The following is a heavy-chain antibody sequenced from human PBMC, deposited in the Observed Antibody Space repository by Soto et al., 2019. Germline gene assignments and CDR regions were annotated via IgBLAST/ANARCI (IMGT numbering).Heavy chain of an antibody. CDR2: ISYDGSNK. Sequence: QVQLVESGGGVVQPGRSLRLSCAASGFTFSSYGMHWVRQAPGKGLEWVAVISYDGSNKYYADSVKGRFTISRDNSKITLYLQMNSLRAEVTAVYYCAKGIQIVATMVPYYFDYWGQGTLVTVSS. CDR1: GFTFSSYG. CDR3: AKGIQIVATMVPYYFDY. J-gene: IGHJ4*02. D-gene: IGHD5-12*01. V-gene: IGHV3-30*18.